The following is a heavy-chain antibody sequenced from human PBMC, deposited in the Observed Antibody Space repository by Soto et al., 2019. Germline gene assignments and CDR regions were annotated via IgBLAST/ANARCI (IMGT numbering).Heavy chain of an antibody. CDR1: GGSLGGYY. V-gene: IGHV4-34*01. CDR3: ARAYLTGTTPPYNWFDR. Sequence: QVQLLQWGTGALKPSETLSLTCTVHGGSLGGYYWNWIPQSPGKALEWIGEVSHVDSTNYNPSLKGPATISLATPKHQFSTKLTATTAADTAVYYCARAYLTGTTPPYNWFDRWGQGTLVTVSS. CDR2: VSHVDST. D-gene: IGHD1-7*01. J-gene: IGHJ5*02.